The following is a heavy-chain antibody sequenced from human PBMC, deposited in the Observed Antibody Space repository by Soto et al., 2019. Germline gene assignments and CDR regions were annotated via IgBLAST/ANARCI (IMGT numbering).Heavy chain of an antibody. J-gene: IGHJ4*02. Sequence: SETLSLTCAVSGGSISSSNWWSWVRQPPGKGLEWIGEIYHSGSTNYNPSLKSRVTISVDKSKNQFSLKLSSVTAADTAVYYCARGGSEYFDWFRTYGHFDYWGQGTLVTVSS. CDR2: IYHSGST. CDR1: GGSISSSNW. CDR3: ARGGSEYFDWFRTYGHFDY. V-gene: IGHV4-4*02. D-gene: IGHD3-9*01.